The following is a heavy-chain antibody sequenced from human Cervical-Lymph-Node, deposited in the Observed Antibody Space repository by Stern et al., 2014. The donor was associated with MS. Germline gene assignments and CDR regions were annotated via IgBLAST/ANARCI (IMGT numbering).Heavy chain of an antibody. CDR2: IYSSGST. CDR1: GGSISSGSHH. D-gene: IGHD1-26*01. J-gene: IGHJ4*02. V-gene: IGHV4-61*02. Sequence: QVQLQESGPGLVKPSQTLSLTCAVSGGSISSGSHHWSWIRQPAGKGLEWIGRIYSSGSTNYSPSLKSRVTISLDPSRNQFSLKLTSVTAADTAVYYCACGPVGAPFEDWGQGALVTVSS. CDR3: ACGPVGAPFED.